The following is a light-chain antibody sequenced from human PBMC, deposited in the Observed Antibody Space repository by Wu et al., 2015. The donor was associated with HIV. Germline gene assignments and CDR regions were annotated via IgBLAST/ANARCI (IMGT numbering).Light chain of an antibody. V-gene: IGKV3-20*01. CDR1: QSVGGNY. J-gene: IGKJ4*01. CDR2: GAS. Sequence: EIVLTQSPGTLSLSPGERATLSCRASQSVGGNYLAWYQQKHGQAPRLLIYGASGRATGIPDRFSGSGPGTDFTLTISRLEPEDFAVYYCQQYGSSPLTFGGGTKVEIK. CDR3: QQYGSSPLT.